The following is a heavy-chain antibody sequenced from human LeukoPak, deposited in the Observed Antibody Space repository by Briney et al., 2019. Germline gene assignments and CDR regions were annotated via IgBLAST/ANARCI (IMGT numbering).Heavy chain of an antibody. CDR1: GGAINSRNQY. D-gene: IGHD3-3*01. CDR3: ARAGSYLRFYSYYYYMDV. V-gene: IGHV4-39*07. CDR2: IYTSGST. Sequence: PSETLSLTCTVVGGAINSRNQYWGWIRQSPGKGLEWIGRIYTSGSTNYNPSLKSRVTISVDTSKNQFSLKLSSVTAADTAVYYCARAGSYLRFYSYYYYMDVWGKGTTVTVSS. J-gene: IGHJ6*03.